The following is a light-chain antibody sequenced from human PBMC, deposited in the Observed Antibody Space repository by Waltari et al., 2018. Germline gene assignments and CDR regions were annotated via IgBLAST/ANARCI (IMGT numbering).Light chain of an antibody. CDR1: QSVRSSY. J-gene: IGKJ4*01. Sequence: EIVLTQSPGTLSLSPGERATLSCRASQSVRSSYLAWYQQKPGQAPRLLIYGASSRATGVPDRFSGSGSGTDFTLTISRLEPEDFAVYYCQQYGSSPFTFGGGTKVDI. V-gene: IGKV3-20*01. CDR2: GAS. CDR3: QQYGSSPFT.